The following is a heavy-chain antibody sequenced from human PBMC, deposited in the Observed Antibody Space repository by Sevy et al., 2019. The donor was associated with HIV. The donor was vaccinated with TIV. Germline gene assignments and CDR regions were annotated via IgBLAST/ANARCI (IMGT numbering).Heavy chain of an antibody. Sequence: SETLSLTCAVYGGSFSGYYWSWIRQPPGKGLEWIGEINHSGSTNYNPSLKSRVTISVDTSKNQFSLKLSSVTAADTAVYYGARAARGDTDYYYGRDVWGQGTTVTVSS. CDR1: GGSFSGYY. CDR2: INHSGST. V-gene: IGHV4-34*01. J-gene: IGHJ6*02. CDR3: ARAARGDTDYYYGRDV. D-gene: IGHD2-21*01.